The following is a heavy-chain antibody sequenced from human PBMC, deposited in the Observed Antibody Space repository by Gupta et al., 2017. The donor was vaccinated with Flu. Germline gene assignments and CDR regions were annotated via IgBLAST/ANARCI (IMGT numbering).Heavy chain of an antibody. CDR3: AKDGKFSVPFFDF. CDR2: VSANGVNT. Sequence: EVHLLESGGGLVQPGGSLRLSCAASGFIFSSHAMSWVRQAPGKGLEYVSTVSANGVNTFYTDSVKGRFTISRDNSKNTLYLQMDRLRAEDTAVYYCAKDGKFSVPFFDFWGQGTLVTVSS. V-gene: IGHV3-23*01. J-gene: IGHJ4*02. D-gene: IGHD1-1*01. CDR1: GFIFSSHA.